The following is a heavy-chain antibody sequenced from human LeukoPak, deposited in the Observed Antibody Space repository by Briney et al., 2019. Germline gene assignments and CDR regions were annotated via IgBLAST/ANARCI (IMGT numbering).Heavy chain of an antibody. V-gene: IGHV3-74*01. J-gene: IGHJ6*03. CDR3: ARFVPGDWDYYYMDV. CDR2: INSDGSSA. D-gene: IGHD3/OR15-3a*01. CDR1: KFTFSSYW. Sequence: GGSLRLSCAASKFTFSSYWMHWVRQAPGKGLVWVSRINSDGSSASYADSVKGRFTISRDNAKNTLYLQMNSLRAEDTAVYYCARFVPGDWDYYYMDVWGKGTTVTVSS.